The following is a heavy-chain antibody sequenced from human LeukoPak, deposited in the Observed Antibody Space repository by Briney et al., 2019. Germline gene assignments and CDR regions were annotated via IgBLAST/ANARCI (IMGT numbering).Heavy chain of an antibody. Sequence: SETLSLTCAVYGGSFSGYYWSWIRQPPGKGLEWIGEINHSGSTNYNPSLKSRVTISVDTSKNQFSLKLSSVTAADAAVYYSARIAAVTTGNYYYYYMDVWGKGTTVTVSS. J-gene: IGHJ6*03. CDR1: GGSFSGYY. CDR2: INHSGST. V-gene: IGHV4-34*01. CDR3: ARIAAVTTGNYYYYYMDV. D-gene: IGHD4-17*01.